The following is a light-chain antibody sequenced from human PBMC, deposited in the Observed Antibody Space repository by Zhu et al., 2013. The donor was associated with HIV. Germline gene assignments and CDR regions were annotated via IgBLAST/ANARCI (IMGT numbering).Light chain of an antibody. V-gene: IGLV2-11*01. CDR2: DVS. Sequence: QSALTQPRSVSGSPGQSVTISCTGTSSDVGGYNYVSWYQQHPGKAPKLMIYDVSKRPSGVPDRFSGSKSGTSASLAISGLRSEDEADYYCAAWDGSLTGPRVFGTGTKVTVV. CDR3: AAWDGSLTGPRV. CDR1: SSDVGGYNY. J-gene: IGLJ1*01.